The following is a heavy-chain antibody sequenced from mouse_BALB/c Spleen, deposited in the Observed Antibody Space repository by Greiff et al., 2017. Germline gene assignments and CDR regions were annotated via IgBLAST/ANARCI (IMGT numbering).Heavy chain of an antibody. CDR1: GFTFSSYG. CDR2: ISSGGSYT. V-gene: IGHV5-6*01. Sequence: VQLKESGGDLVKPGGSLKLSCAASGFTFSSYGMSWVRQTPDKRLEWVATISSGGSYTYYPDSVKGRFTISRDNAKNTLYLQMSSLKSEDTAMYYCARDSDAMDYWGQGTSVTVSS. J-gene: IGHJ4*01. CDR3: ARDSDAMDY. D-gene: IGHD3-1*01.